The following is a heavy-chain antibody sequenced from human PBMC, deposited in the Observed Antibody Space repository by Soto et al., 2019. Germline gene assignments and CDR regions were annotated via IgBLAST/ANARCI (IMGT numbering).Heavy chain of an antibody. CDR2: ISYNGDNK. CDR1: GFIFSNYG. D-gene: IGHD3-10*01. V-gene: IGHV3-30*18. Sequence: GGSLRLSCAAPGFIFSNYGMHWVRQAPGKGLEWVAVISYNGDNKYYTDSVKGRFTISRDNSKNTVYLQMNSLRAEDTAVYYCAKDIALVRGVIIDMDVWGQGTTVTVSS. CDR3: AKDIALVRGVIIDMDV. J-gene: IGHJ6*02.